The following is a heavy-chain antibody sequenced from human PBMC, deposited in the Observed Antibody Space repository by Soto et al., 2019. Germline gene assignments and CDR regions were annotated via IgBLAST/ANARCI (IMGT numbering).Heavy chain of an antibody. Sequence: PGGSLRLSCAASGFTFSSYEMNWVRQAPGKGLEWVSYISSSGSTIYYADSVKGRFTISRDNSKNTLYLQMNSLRAEDTAVYYCAKVAGELLLDAFDIWGQGTMVTVSS. CDR1: GFTFSSYE. CDR3: AKVAGELLLDAFDI. CDR2: ISSSGSTI. J-gene: IGHJ3*02. D-gene: IGHD1-26*01. V-gene: IGHV3-48*03.